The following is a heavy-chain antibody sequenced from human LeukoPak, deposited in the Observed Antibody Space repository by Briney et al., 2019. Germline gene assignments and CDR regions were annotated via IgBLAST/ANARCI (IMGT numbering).Heavy chain of an antibody. CDR1: GFTFSDHY. CDR3: ARTSGSYSGGAFDI. J-gene: IGHJ3*02. Sequence: GGSLRLSCAASGFTFSDHYMDWVRQAPGKGLEWVGRIRNKANRYTTEYAASVKGRFTFSRDDSKNSLYLQMNSLKTEDAAMYYCARTSGSYSGGAFDIWGRGTMVTVSS. CDR2: IRNKANRYTT. V-gene: IGHV3-72*01. D-gene: IGHD1-26*01.